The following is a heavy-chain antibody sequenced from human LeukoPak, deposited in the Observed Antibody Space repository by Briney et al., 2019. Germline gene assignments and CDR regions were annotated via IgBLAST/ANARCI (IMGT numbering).Heavy chain of an antibody. CDR1: GYTFTSYG. J-gene: IGHJ4*02. Sequence: EASVKVSCKASGYTFTSYGISWVRQAPGQGLEWMGWISAYNGNANYAQKLQGRVTMTTDTSTSTAYMELRSLRSDDTAVYYCARAKDSYGYSGFDYWGQGPLVTVSS. D-gene: IGHD5-18*01. CDR2: ISAYNGNA. V-gene: IGHV1-18*01. CDR3: ARAKDSYGYSGFDY.